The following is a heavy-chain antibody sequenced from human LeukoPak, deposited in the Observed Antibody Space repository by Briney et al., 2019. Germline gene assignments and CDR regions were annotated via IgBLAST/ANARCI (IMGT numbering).Heavy chain of an antibody. CDR3: ARRAEYCSGGSCYGGIDY. CDR2: ISAYNGNT. D-gene: IGHD2-15*01. Sequence: ASVKVSCKTSGYTFTSYGISWVRQAPGQGLEWMGWISAYNGNTNYAQKFQGRVTMTTDTSTNTGYMELRSLRSEDTAVYYCARRAEYCSGGSCYGGIDYWGLGTLVTVSS. V-gene: IGHV1-18*01. J-gene: IGHJ4*02. CDR1: GYTFTSYG.